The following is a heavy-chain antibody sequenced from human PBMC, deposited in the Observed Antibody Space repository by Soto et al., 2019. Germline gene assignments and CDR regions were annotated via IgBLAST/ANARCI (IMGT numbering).Heavy chain of an antibody. CDR2: IIPLFGTA. CDR3: ASKAACGGDXXXXDS. CDR1: GGIFSSNT. V-gene: IGHV1-69*06. J-gene: IGHJ4*02. Sequence: QVYLVQSGAEVKKPGSSVKISCKASGGIFSSNTINWVRQAAGQGLEWMGGIIPLFGTANYAEKFQGRVTITADKSTKTEYMELTSLRSEDTAVYYCASKAACGGDXXXXDSWGQGTLVTVSS. D-gene: IGHD2-21*02.